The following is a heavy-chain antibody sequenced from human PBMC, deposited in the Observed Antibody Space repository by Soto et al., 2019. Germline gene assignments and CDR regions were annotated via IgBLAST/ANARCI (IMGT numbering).Heavy chain of an antibody. CDR3: ARGHSFGLAV. CDR2: TYYRTRWYY. Sequence: SETPSLPRVISRGRVSSQSAALDWIRQSPSRGLEWLGRTYYRTRWYYDYAVSVRSRITVNPDTSKNQFSLQLTSVTPEDTALYYCARGHSFGLAVWGQGTTVTVSS. D-gene: IGHD2-21*01. CDR1: RGRVSSQSAA. J-gene: IGHJ6*02. V-gene: IGHV6-1*01.